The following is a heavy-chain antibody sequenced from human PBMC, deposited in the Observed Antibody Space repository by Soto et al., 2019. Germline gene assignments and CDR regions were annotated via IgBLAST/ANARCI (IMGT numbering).Heavy chain of an antibody. J-gene: IGHJ5*02. CDR3: ATVTTYYYDSSGSRWFDP. V-gene: IGHV4-61*05. Sequence: SATLSLTCAVSGDSISSGYYWAWIRQPPGKGLEWIGYIYYSGSTNYNPSLKSRVTISVDTSKNQFSLKLSSVTAADTAVYYCATVTTYYYDSSGSRWFDPWGQGTLVTVSS. CDR2: IYYSGST. D-gene: IGHD3-22*01. CDR1: GDSISSGYY.